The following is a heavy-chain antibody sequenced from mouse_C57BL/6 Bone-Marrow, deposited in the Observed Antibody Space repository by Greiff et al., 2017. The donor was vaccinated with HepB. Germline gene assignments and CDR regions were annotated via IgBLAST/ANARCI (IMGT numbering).Heavy chain of an antibody. V-gene: IGHV1-64*01. Sequence: QVQLQQPGAELVKPGASVKLSCKASGYTFTSYWMHWVKQRPGQGLEWIGMIHPNSGSTNYNEKFKSKATLTVDKSSSTAYMQLSSLTSEDSAVYYCASLYYYGSSHWYFDVWGTGTTVTVSS. D-gene: IGHD1-1*01. CDR2: IHPNSGST. J-gene: IGHJ1*03. CDR3: ASLYYYGSSHWYFDV. CDR1: GYTFTSYW.